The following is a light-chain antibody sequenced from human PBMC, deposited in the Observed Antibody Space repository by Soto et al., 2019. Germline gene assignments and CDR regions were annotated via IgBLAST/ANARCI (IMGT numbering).Light chain of an antibody. CDR2: EVS. Sequence: QSVLTQPASVSGSPGQSITISCTGTSSDVGGYNYVSWYQQHPGKAPKLMIYEVSNRPPGVSNRFSGSKSGNTASLTIPGLQAEDEADYYCSSYTSSSTLENVFGTGTKVTVL. CDR3: SSYTSSSTLENV. J-gene: IGLJ1*01. V-gene: IGLV2-14*01. CDR1: SSDVGGYNY.